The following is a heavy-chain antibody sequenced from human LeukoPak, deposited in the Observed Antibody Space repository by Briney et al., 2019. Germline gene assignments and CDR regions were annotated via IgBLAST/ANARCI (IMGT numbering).Heavy chain of an antibody. CDR1: GYTFTSYA. J-gene: IGHJ5*02. D-gene: IGHD3-10*01. CDR3: ARDYWSMVRGVSGWFDP. Sequence: GSVKVSCKASGYTFTSYAMHWVRQAPGQRLEWMGWINAGNGNTKYSQKFQGRVTITRDTSASTAYMELSSLRSEDTAVYYCARDYWSMVRGVSGWFDPWGQGTLVTVSS. CDR2: INAGNGNT. V-gene: IGHV1-3*01.